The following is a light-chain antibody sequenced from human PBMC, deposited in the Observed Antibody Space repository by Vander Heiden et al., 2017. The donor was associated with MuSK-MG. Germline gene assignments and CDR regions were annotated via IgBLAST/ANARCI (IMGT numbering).Light chain of an antibody. CDR1: QGISKS. J-gene: IGKJ4*01. V-gene: IGKV1-NL1*01. Sequence: DIQMTQSPSSLSASVGDRVTITCRASQGISKSLAWYQQKPGKAPKLLLYAASRLESGVPSRFSGSGSGTDYTLTISSLQPEDFATYYCQQYDSTPPLTFGGGTKVEIK. CDR2: AAS. CDR3: QQYDSTPPLT.